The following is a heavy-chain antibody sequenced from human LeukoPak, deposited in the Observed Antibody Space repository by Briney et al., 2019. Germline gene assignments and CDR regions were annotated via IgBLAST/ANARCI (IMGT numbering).Heavy chain of an antibody. CDR1: GFPFSSHG. Sequence: GGTLRLSCAGSGFPFSSHGMNWVRQAPGKGLEWVSGISPGGGPTYYADSVRGRFTISRDNSKNTLYLQMNSLRAEDTAVYYCASVSLSGYYFDYWGQGTLVTVSS. J-gene: IGHJ4*02. CDR3: ASVSLSGYYFDY. D-gene: IGHD3-22*01. CDR2: ISPGGGPT. V-gene: IGHV3-23*01.